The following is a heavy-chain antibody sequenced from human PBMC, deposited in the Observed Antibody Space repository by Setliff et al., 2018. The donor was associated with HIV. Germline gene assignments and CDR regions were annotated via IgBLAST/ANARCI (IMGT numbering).Heavy chain of an antibody. CDR2: INPIGGGT. Sequence: ASVKVSCKASGYTFTGYYLHWVRQAPGQGLEWMGRINPIGGGTNYAQRFQGRVTLTSDTSISTAYMELSRLRPDDTAMYYCTRSDFYLDGSSYYNWFDPWGQGTLVTVSS. V-gene: IGHV1-2*06. CDR1: GYTFTGYY. CDR3: TRSDFYLDGSSYYNWFDP. J-gene: IGHJ5*02. D-gene: IGHD3-22*01.